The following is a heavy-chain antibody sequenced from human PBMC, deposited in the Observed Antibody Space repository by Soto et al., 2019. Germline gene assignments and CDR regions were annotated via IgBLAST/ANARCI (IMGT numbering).Heavy chain of an antibody. CDR1: GGSFSGYY. CDR3: ARGNPEWWYNEASWFDP. V-gene: IGHV4-34*01. Sequence: QVQLQQWGAGLLKPSETLSLTCAVYGGSFSGYYWSWIRQPPGKGLEWIGEINHSGSTNYNPSLKSRVTISVDTSKNQFSLKLSSVTAADTAVYYCARGNPEWWYNEASWFDPWGQGTLVTVSS. D-gene: IGHD2-15*01. J-gene: IGHJ5*02. CDR2: INHSGST.